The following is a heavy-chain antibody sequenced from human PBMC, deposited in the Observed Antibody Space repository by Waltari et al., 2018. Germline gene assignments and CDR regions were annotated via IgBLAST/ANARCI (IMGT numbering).Heavy chain of an antibody. J-gene: IGHJ6*03. V-gene: IGHV4-34*01. CDR3: ARDGIAAAGTSYYYYYMDV. CDR1: GGSFSGYY. D-gene: IGHD6-13*01. Sequence: QVQLQQWGAGLLKPSETLSLTCAVSGGSFSGYYWSWIRQPPGKGLEWIGEINHSGSTNYNPPLNNRVTISVDTSKNQVSLKLSSVTAADTAVYYWARDGIAAAGTSYYYYYMDVWGQGTTVTVSS. CDR2: INHSGST.